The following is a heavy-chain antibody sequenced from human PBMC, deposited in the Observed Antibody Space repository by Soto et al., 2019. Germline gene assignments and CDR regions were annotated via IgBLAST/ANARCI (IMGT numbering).Heavy chain of an antibody. CDR2: TYYMSKWYN. J-gene: IGHJ6*02. D-gene: IGHD3-9*01. CDR3: AREDGYYDILTGYPYYYYGMDG. Sequence: SQTLSLTCAISGDNVSSNSSAWNWIMQSPSRGLDWLGRTYYMSKWYNDYAVSVKSRITINPDTSKNQFSLQLNSVTPEDTAVYYCAREDGYYDILTGYPYYYYGMDGWGQGTTVTVSS. CDR1: GDNVSSNSSA. V-gene: IGHV6-1*01.